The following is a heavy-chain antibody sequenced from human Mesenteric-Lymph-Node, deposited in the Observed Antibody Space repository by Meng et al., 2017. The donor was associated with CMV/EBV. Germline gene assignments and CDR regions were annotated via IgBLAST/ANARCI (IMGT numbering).Heavy chain of an antibody. V-gene: IGHV3-23*01. J-gene: IGHJ5*02. CDR3: ARTLPSGSHSPESWFDP. Sequence: GGPLRLACAASGFTFGNYAMSWVRQAPGKGLEWVSAISGSGGSTYYADSVKGRFTFSRDNSKNTLFLQINSLRAEDTAVYSCARTLPSGSHSPESWFDPWGQGTMVTVSS. CDR1: GFTFGNYA. CDR2: ISGSGGST. D-gene: IGHD1-26*01.